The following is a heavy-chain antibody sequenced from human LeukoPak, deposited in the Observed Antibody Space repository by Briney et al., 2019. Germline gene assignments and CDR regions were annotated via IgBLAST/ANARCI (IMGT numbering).Heavy chain of an antibody. Sequence: GASVKVSCKASGYTFTSYDINWVRQATGQGLEWMGWMNPNSGNTGYAQKFQGRVTMTRNTSISTAYMELSSLRSEDTAVYYCARVSPLRWRRTYYFDYWGQGILVTVSS. CDR3: ARVSPLRWRRTYYFDY. CDR1: GYTFTSYD. D-gene: IGHD4-23*01. J-gene: IGHJ4*02. CDR2: MNPNSGNT. V-gene: IGHV1-8*01.